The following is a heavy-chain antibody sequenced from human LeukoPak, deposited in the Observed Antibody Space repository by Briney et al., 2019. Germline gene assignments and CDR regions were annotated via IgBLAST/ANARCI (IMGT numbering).Heavy chain of an antibody. J-gene: IGHJ4*02. CDR3: AWGVATREYYFDY. CDR1: GFTFSSYA. V-gene: IGHV3-23*01. Sequence: GGSLRLSCAASGFTFSSYAMSWVRQAPGKGLEWVSAISGSGGSTYYADSVKGRFTISRDNSKNTLYLQMSSLRAEDTAVYYCAWGVATREYYFDYWGQGTLVTVSS. CDR2: ISGSGGST. D-gene: IGHD5-12*01.